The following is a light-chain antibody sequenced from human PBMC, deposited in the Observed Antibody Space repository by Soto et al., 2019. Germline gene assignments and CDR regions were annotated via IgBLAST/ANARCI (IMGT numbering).Light chain of an antibody. CDR2: EVT. J-gene: IGLJ1*01. V-gene: IGLV2-8*01. Sequence: QSALTQPPSASGSPGQSVTISCTGSSSDVGGYNYVSWYQQFPGKAPKLIIYEVTKRPSGVPDRFSGSKSGNTASLTVSGLQAEDEADYYCISFADRNNFVFGTGTKVTVL. CDR1: SSDVGGYNY. CDR3: ISFADRNNFV.